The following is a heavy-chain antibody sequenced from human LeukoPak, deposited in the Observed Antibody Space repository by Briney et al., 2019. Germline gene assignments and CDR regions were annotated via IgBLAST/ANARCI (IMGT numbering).Heavy chain of an antibody. Sequence: PSETLSLTCTVSGGSISSYYWSWIRQPPGKGLEWIGYIYYSGSTSYTPSLKSRVTISVDTSKNQFSLKLSSVTAADTAVYYCARYTGSYPHDAFDIWGQGTMVTVSS. CDR1: GGSISSYY. CDR2: IYYSGST. D-gene: IGHD1-26*01. J-gene: IGHJ3*02. CDR3: ARYTGSYPHDAFDI. V-gene: IGHV4-59*01.